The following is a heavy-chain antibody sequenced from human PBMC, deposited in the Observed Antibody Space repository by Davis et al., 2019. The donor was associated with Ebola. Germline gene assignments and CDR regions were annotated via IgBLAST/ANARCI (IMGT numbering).Heavy chain of an antibody. CDR2: IYYSGST. CDR1: GGSISSSTYY. Sequence: SETLSLTCSVSGGSISSSTYYWGWIRQPPGKGLEWIGSIYYSGSTYYNPSLKSRVTISVDTSKNQFSLKLSSVTAADTAVYYCAGQGHYEFWSGYFSSSGSFDYWGQGTLVTVSS. J-gene: IGHJ4*02. D-gene: IGHD3-3*01. V-gene: IGHV4-39*01. CDR3: AGQGHYEFWSGYFSSSGSFDY.